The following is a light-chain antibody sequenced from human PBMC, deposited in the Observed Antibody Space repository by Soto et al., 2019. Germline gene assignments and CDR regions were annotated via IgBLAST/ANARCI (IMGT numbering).Light chain of an antibody. CDR1: QTVSSSY. Sequence: EIVLTQSPGTLSLSPGERATLSCRASQTVSSSYLAWYQQKPGQAPRLLIYGASTRAPGIPDKFSGSGSGTDFTLTINRLEPEDFAVYYCQQYGRSLTFGVWTKVEIK. CDR3: QQYGRSLT. J-gene: IGKJ4*01. CDR2: GAS. V-gene: IGKV3-20*01.